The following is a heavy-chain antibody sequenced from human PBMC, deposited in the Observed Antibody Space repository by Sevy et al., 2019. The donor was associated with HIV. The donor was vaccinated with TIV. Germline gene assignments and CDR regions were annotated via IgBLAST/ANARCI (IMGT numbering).Heavy chain of an antibody. J-gene: IGHJ3*02. CDR1: GGSISSYY. Sequence: SETLSLTCTVSGGSISSYYWSWIRQPPGKGLEWIGYIYYSGSTNYNPSLKSRVTISVDTSKNQFSLKLSFVTAADTAVYYCAREGYITMVRGVIITGAFDIWGQGTMVTVSS. CDR3: AREGYITMVRGVIITGAFDI. V-gene: IGHV4-59*01. CDR2: IYYSGST. D-gene: IGHD3-10*01.